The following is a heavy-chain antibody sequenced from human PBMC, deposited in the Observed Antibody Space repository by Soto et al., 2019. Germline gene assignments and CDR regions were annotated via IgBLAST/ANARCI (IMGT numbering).Heavy chain of an antibody. D-gene: IGHD1-26*01. CDR1: GFTFSNAW. CDR3: TTREIKGGYYYYYMDV. CDR2: IKSKTDGGET. Sequence: GGSLSLSCAASGFTFSNAWMSWVRQAPGKGLEWVGRIKSKTDGGETNYAAPVKGRFTITRDDSKNTLYLQLNSLKTEDTAVYYCTTREIKGGYYYYYMDVWGKGTTVTVSS. V-gene: IGHV3-15*01. J-gene: IGHJ6*03.